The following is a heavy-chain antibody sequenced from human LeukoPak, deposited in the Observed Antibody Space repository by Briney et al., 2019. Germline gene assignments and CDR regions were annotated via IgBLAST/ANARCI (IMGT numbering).Heavy chain of an antibody. CDR2: IIPIFGTA. V-gene: IGHV1-69*13. J-gene: IGHJ4*02. D-gene: IGHD7-27*01. CDR1: GGTFSSYA. CDR3: ARTLTGDFDY. Sequence: GASVKVSCKASGGTFSSYAISWVRQAPGQGLEWMGGIIPIFGTADYAQKFQGRVTITGDESTSTAYMELSSLRSEDTAVYYCARTLTGDFDYWGQGTLVTVSS.